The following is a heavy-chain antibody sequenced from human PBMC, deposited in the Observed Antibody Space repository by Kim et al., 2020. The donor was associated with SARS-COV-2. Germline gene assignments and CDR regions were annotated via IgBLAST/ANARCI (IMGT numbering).Heavy chain of an antibody. D-gene: IGHD4-17*01. J-gene: IGHJ3*02. CDR1: GGTFSSYA. V-gene: IGHV1-69*04. CDR3: ARDGPDYGDYGNAFDI. CDR2: IIPILGIA. Sequence: SVKVSCKASGGTFSSYAISWVRQAPGQGLEWMGRIIPILGIANYAQKFQGRVTITADKSTSTAYMELSSLRSEDTAVYYCARDGPDYGDYGNAFDIWGQVTMVTVSS.